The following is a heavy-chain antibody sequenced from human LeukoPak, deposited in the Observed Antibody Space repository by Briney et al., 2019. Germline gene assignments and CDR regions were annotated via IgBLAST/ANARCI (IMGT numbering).Heavy chain of an antibody. CDR3: AKDAPDYGGNSFDY. CDR1: GFTFDDYA. V-gene: IGHV3-43*02. CDR2: ISGDGGST. J-gene: IGHJ4*02. Sequence: GGSLSLSCAASGFTFDDYAMHWVRQAPGKGLEWVSLISGDGGSTYYADSVKGRFTISRDNSKNSLYLQMNSLRTEDTALYYCAKDAPDYGGNSFDYWGQGTLVTVSS. D-gene: IGHD4-23*01.